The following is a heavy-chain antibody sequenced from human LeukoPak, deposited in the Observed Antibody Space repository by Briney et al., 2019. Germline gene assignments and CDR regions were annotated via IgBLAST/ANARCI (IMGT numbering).Heavy chain of an antibody. CDR3: ARERRGTPYLDY. CDR1: GGSISSRSYY. J-gene: IGHJ4*02. Sequence: PSETLSLTCTVSGGSISSRSYYWGWIRQPPGKGLEWIGSIYYSGSTYYNPSLKSRVTISVDTSKNQFSLELSSVTAADTAVYYCARERRGTPYLDYWGQGTLVTVSS. D-gene: IGHD3-16*01. V-gene: IGHV4-39*02. CDR2: IYYSGST.